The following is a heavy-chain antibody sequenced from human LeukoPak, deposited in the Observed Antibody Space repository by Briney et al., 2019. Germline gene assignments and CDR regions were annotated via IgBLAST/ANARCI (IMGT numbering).Heavy chain of an antibody. J-gene: IGHJ6*03. V-gene: IGHV4-4*07. D-gene: IGHD1-26*01. CDR1: GGSISSYY. CDR2: IYTSGST. CDR3: ARDAVGATSYYYHMDV. Sequence: SETLSLTCTVSGGSISSYYWSWLRQPAGKGLEWIGRIYTSGSTNYNPSLKSRVTISVDKSKNQFSLKLSSVTAADTAVYHCARDAVGATSYYYHMDVWGKGTTVTGSS.